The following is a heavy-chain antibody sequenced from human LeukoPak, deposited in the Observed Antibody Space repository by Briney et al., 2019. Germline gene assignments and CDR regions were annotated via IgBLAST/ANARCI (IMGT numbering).Heavy chain of an antibody. CDR1: GYIFTRYG. V-gene: IGHV1-18*01. CDR2: ISAYNGNT. CDR3: GRENFASETYYCDY. Sequence: ASVKVSCKASGYIFTRYGVTWVRQAPGQRLEWMGWISAYNGNTKYEEKVQDRVTMTTDTSTNTVYMELRSLRSDDSAVYYCGRENFASETYYCDYWGQGTQVTVSS. D-gene: IGHD3-10*01. J-gene: IGHJ4*02.